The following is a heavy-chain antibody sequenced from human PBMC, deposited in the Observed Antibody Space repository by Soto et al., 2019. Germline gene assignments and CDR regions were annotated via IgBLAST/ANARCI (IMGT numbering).Heavy chain of an antibody. D-gene: IGHD3-22*01. V-gene: IGHV1-69*13. Sequence: GASVKVSCKASGGTFSSYAISWVRQAPGQGLEWMGGIIPIFGTANYAQKFQGRVTITADESTSTAYMELSSLRSEDTAVYYCARDQYYDSTRGAFDIWGQGTMVTVSS. CDR1: GGTFSSYA. CDR3: ARDQYYDSTRGAFDI. J-gene: IGHJ3*02. CDR2: IIPIFGTA.